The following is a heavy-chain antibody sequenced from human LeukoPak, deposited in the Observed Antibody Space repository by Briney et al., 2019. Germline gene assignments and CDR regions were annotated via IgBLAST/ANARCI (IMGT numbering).Heavy chain of an antibody. CDR3: ARRSVVVVAATDWYFDL. Sequence: GRSLRLSCAASGFTFSSYGMHWVRQAPGKGLEWVAVISYDGSNKYYADSVKGRFTISRDNSKNTLYLQMNSLRAEDTAMYYCARRSVVVVAATDWYFDLWGRGTLVTVSS. CDR1: GFTFSSYG. CDR2: ISYDGSNK. V-gene: IGHV3-30*03. D-gene: IGHD2-15*01. J-gene: IGHJ2*01.